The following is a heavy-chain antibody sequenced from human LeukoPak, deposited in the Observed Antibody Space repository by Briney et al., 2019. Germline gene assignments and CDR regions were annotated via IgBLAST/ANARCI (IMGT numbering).Heavy chain of an antibody. J-gene: IGHJ4*02. CDR3: AREDSSSYGGFDY. CDR1: GFTFSSYS. Sequence: GGSLRLSCAASGFTFSSYSMNWVRQAPGKGLEWVSSISSSSSYIYYADSVKGRFTISRDNSKNTLYLQMNSLRAEDTAVYYCAREDSSSYGGFDYWGQGTLVTVSS. V-gene: IGHV3-21*01. D-gene: IGHD6-6*01. CDR2: ISSSSSYI.